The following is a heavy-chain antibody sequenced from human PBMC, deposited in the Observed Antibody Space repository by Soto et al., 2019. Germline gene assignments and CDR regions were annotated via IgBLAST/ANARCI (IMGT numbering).Heavy chain of an antibody. D-gene: IGHD1-26*01. Sequence: EVQLVESGGGLIQPGGSLRLSCAASGFTVSNNYMTWVRQAPGKGLEWVSAIYSDGSTFYADSVKGRFTISRDHSKNTLFLQMNSLRVEDTAVYYCATEGEKDYWGQGTLVTVSS. CDR3: ATEGEKDY. CDR2: IYSDGST. V-gene: IGHV3-53*01. J-gene: IGHJ4*02. CDR1: GFTVSNNY.